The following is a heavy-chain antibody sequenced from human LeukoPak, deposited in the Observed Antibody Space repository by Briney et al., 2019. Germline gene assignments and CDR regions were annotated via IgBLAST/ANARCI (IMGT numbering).Heavy chain of an antibody. CDR1: GGSISSGGYY. Sequence: PSETLSLTCTVSGGSISSGGYYWSWIRQHPGRGLEWIGYIYYSGSTYYNPSLKSRVTISVDTSKDQFSLKLSSVTAADTAVYYCARGPSITMIVGWGQGTLVTVSS. V-gene: IGHV4-31*03. D-gene: IGHD3-22*01. CDR3: ARGPSITMIVG. CDR2: IYYSGST. J-gene: IGHJ4*02.